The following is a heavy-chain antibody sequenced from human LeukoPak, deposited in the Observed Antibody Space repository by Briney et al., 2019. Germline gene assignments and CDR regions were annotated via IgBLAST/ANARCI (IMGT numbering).Heavy chain of an antibody. D-gene: IGHD6-13*01. V-gene: IGHV4-59*01. CDR2: IYYSGST. CDR3: ARGCSAGTPHNWFDP. CDR1: GGSISGYY. J-gene: IGHJ5*02. Sequence: SETLSLTCTVSGGSISGYYWSWIRQPPGKGLEWIGYIYYSGSTNYNPSLKSRVTISVDTSKNQFSLKLSAVTAADTAVYYCARGCSAGTPHNWFDPWAREPWSPSPQ.